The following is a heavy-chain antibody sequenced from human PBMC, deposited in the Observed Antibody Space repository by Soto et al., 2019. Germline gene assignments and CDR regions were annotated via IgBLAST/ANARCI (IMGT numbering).Heavy chain of an antibody. V-gene: IGHV1-2*04. CDR3: ARGGRVDFWSGYSRFDYFDY. CDR1: GYTFTGYY. CDR2: INPNSGGT. D-gene: IGHD3-3*01. Sequence: QVQLVQSGAEVKKPGASVKVSCKASGYTFTGYYMHWVRQAPGQGLEWMGWINPNSGGTNYAQKFQGWVTMTRDTSISTAYMEVSRLRSDDTAVYYCARGGRVDFWSGYSRFDYFDYWGQGTLVTVSS. J-gene: IGHJ4*02.